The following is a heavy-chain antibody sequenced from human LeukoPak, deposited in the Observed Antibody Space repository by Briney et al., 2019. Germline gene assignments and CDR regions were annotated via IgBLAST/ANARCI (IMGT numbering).Heavy chain of an antibody. J-gene: IGHJ4*02. D-gene: IGHD3-9*01. V-gene: IGHV5-51*01. CDR1: GYNFTTYW. CDR3: ARGDNDILTGYYIH. Sequence: GESLKISCKGSGYNFTTYWIGWVRQMPGKGLEWMGIIYPVDSKTRYSPSFQGQVTISADKSIRTAYLQWSSLKASDTAMYYCARGDNDILTGYYIHWGQGTLVTVSS. CDR2: IYPVDSKT.